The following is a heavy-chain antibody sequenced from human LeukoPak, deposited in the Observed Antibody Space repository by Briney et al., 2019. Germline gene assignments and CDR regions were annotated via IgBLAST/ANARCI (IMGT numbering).Heavy chain of an antibody. J-gene: IGHJ4*02. CDR3: ARGELTGTTEDYFDY. V-gene: IGHV4-34*01. D-gene: IGHD1-20*01. Sequence: SETLSLTCTVSGGSISSYYWSWIRQPPGKGLEWIGEINHSGSTNYNPSLKSRVTISVDTSKNQFSLKLSSVTAADTAVYYCARGELTGTTEDYFDYWGQGTLVTVSS. CDR2: INHSGST. CDR1: GGSISSYY.